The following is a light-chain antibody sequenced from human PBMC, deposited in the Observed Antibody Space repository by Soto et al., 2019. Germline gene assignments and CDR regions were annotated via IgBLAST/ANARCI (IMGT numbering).Light chain of an antibody. CDR2: GNS. CDR1: SSNIGAGYD. CDR3: KSYASSLSGVV. J-gene: IGLJ2*01. Sequence: QSVLTQPPSVSGAPGQRVTISCTGSSSNIGAGYDVHWYQQLPGTAPKLLIYGNSNRPSGVPDRFSGSKSGTSASLAITGLQAEDEDDYSCKSYASSLSGVVFGGGTKLTVL. V-gene: IGLV1-40*01.